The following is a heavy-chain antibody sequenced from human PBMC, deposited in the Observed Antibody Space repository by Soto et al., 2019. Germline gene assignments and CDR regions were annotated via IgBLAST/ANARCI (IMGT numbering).Heavy chain of an antibody. CDR2: IYWNDDK. J-gene: IGHJ4*02. CDR1: GFPLIARGVG. D-gene: IGHD3-16*01. CDR3: AHSPWGAAPDY. Sequence: SGPTLVNPTETLTLTCTVSGFPLIARGVGVGWIRQPPGKALEWLAIIYWNDDKRYSPSLKSRLTITKDTSKNQVVLTMTNTDPVDTAKYYCAHSPWGAAPDYWGQGTLVTVSS. V-gene: IGHV2-5*01.